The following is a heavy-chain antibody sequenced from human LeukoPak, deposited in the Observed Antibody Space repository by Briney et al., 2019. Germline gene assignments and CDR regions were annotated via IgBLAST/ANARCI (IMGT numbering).Heavy chain of an antibody. CDR1: GYTLTELS. J-gene: IGHJ5*02. CDR2: FDPEDGET. Sequence: ASVKVSCKVSGYTLTELSMHWVRQVPGKGLEWMGGFDPEDGETIYAQKFQGRVTMTEDTSTDTAYMELSSLRSEDTAVYYCATVNYDSSGYYDLSPRRNWFDPWGQGTLVTVSS. V-gene: IGHV1-24*01. D-gene: IGHD3-22*01. CDR3: ATVNYDSSGYYDLSPRRNWFDP.